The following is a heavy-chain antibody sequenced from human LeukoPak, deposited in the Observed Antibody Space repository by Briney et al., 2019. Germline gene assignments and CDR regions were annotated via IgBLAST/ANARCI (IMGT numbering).Heavy chain of an antibody. J-gene: IGHJ4*02. CDR1: GGSITSTNW. V-gene: IGHV4-4*02. D-gene: IGHD2-8*01. CDR3: SRENGVFSPFGY. CDR2: ISLNGVT. Sequence: SGTLSLTCGVSGGSITSTNWWSWVRQTPGQGLEWIGEISLNGVTNYNPSLNSRVTMLLDTSRNHLSLNLTSVTAADTAVYYCSRENGVFSPFGYWGQGTLVTVPS.